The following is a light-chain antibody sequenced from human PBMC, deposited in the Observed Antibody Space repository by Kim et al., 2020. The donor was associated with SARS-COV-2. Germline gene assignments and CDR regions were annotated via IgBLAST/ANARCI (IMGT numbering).Light chain of an antibody. Sequence: QLVLTQSPSASASLGASFKLTCTLSSGHRNYAIAWHQQQPEKGPRYLMKLNSDGSHSKGDGIPDRFSGSSSGAERYLSISSLQSEDEADYYCQTWGTGIRVFGGGTKLTVL. CDR2: LNSDGSH. J-gene: IGLJ3*02. V-gene: IGLV4-69*01. CDR3: QTWGTGIRV. CDR1: SGHRNYA.